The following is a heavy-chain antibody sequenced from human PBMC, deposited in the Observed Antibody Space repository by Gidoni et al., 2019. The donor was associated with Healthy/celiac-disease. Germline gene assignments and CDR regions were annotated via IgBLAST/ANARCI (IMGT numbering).Heavy chain of an antibody. CDR2: IDWDDDK. CDR3: ARGFWSGSHGMDV. Sequence: QVPLKASGPALVKPTQTLTLTCTFSGFSLSTSGMRVSWIRQPPGKALEWLARIDWDDDKFYSTSLKTRLTISKDTSKNQVVLTMTNMDPVDTATYYCARGFWSGSHGMDVWGQGTTVTVSS. CDR1: GFSLSTSGMR. D-gene: IGHD3-3*01. V-gene: IGHV2-70*04. J-gene: IGHJ6*02.